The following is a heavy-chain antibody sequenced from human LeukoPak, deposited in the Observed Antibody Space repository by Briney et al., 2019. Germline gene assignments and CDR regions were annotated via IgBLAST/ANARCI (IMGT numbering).Heavy chain of an antibody. V-gene: IGHV3-23*01. J-gene: IGHJ4*02. D-gene: IGHD1-26*01. CDR2: ISGSGGST. Sequence: GGSLRLSCAASGFTFSSYAMSWVRQAPGKGLEWVSAISGSGGSTYYADSVKGRFTISRDNAKNSLYLQMNSLRAEDTAVYYCANTYGGSSAYYFDYWGQGTLVTVSS. CDR3: ANTYGGSSAYYFDY. CDR1: GFTFSSYA.